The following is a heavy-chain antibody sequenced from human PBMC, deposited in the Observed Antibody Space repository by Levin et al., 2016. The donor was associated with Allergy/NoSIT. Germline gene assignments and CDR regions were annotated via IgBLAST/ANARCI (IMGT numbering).Heavy chain of an antibody. CDR2: ISSSGSTI. D-gene: IGHD6-13*01. CDR3: ARHNLYSSSWYMNYGMDV. J-gene: IGHJ6*02. V-gene: IGHV3-11*01. Sequence: WIRQPPGKGLEWVSYISSSGSTIYYIDSVKGRFTISRDNAKNSLYLQMNSLRAEDTAVYYCARHNLYSSSWYMNYGMDVWGQGTTVTVSS.